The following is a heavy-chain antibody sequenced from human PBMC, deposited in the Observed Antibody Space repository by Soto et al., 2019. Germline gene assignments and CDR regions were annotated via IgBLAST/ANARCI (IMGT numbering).Heavy chain of an antibody. D-gene: IGHD6-19*01. Sequence: GGSLRLSCAASGFTFSSYGMHWVRQAPGKGLEWVAVISYDGSNKYYADSVKGRFTISRDNSKNTLYLQMNSLRAEDTAVYYCAKDFGAVAGPGIIDYWGQGTLVTVSS. CDR2: ISYDGSNK. CDR3: AKDFGAVAGPGIIDY. CDR1: GFTFSSYG. J-gene: IGHJ4*02. V-gene: IGHV3-30*18.